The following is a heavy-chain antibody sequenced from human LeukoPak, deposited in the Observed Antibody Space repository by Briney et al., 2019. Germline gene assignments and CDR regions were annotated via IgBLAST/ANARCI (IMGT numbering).Heavy chain of an antibody. Sequence: GGSLRLSCAASGFTFSSDGMDWGRQAPGKGVEWGAVISYDGSYKYYADSVKGRFTISRDSSKNTLFLQMNSLRADDTAVYYCARDDYYDSSGLDYWGQGTLVTVSS. CDR3: ARDDYYDSSGLDY. CDR2: ISYDGSYK. V-gene: IGHV3-30*03. CDR1: GFTFSSDG. J-gene: IGHJ4*02. D-gene: IGHD3-22*01.